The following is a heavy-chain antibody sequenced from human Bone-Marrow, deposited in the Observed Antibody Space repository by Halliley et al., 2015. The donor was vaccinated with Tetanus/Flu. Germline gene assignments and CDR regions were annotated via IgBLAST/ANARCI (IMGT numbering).Heavy chain of an antibody. CDR2: TSYDGSNK. Sequence: SLRLSCVASGFTFHNYGMHWVRQAPGKGLEWVAFTSYDGSNKYYVDSVKGRFTISRDNSKNTLYLQMTSLTPEDTAVYYCAKNAADYAGPVPFYFGMDVWGQGTTVTVSS. CDR3: AKNAADYAGPVPFYFGMDV. D-gene: IGHD4-17*01. CDR1: GFTFHNYG. V-gene: IGHV3-30*18. J-gene: IGHJ6*02.